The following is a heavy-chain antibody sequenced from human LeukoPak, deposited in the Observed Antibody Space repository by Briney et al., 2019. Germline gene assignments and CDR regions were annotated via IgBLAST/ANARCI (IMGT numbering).Heavy chain of an antibody. Sequence: GGSLRLSCAASGFTFSNYGMNWVRQAPGKGLEWVAFIRYDGSNKYYADSVKGRFTISRDNSKNTLYLQMNSLRAEDTAVYYCAKDVLWFGESTYYMDVWGKGTTVTISS. V-gene: IGHV3-30*02. CDR2: IRYDGSNK. J-gene: IGHJ6*03. CDR3: AKDVLWFGESTYYMDV. D-gene: IGHD3-10*01. CDR1: GFTFSNYG.